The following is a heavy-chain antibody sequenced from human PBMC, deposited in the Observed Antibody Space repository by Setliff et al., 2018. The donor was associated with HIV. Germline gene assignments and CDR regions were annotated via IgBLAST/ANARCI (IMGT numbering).Heavy chain of an antibody. V-gene: IGHV5-51*07. CDR2: IFPADSDT. D-gene: IGHD3-10*02. J-gene: IGHJ3*01. CDR3: ARHRVDTSMLVVKSPGAFDL. CDR1: GYSFGDYW. Sequence: PGESLKISCRGFGYSFGDYWIGWVHQKAGQGLEWMGIIFPADSDTRVSPSFQGQVTISADRSTYAAFLQWTSLKASDTGMYFCARHRVDTSMLVVKSPGAFDLWGQGTLVTVSS.